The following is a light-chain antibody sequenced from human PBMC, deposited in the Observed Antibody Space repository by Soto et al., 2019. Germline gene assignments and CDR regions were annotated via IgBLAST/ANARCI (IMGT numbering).Light chain of an antibody. CDR2: QTS. Sequence: IVLTQSPGTLSLSPGERVSLSCRASQSIAWNTLAWFQQKPGQAPRLLIYQTSARVAGIPDRFSGSGSGTDFTLAISRLVPEDFPVFYCHHYGSTPYIFGQGTKLELK. CDR1: QSIAWNT. V-gene: IGKV3-20*01. J-gene: IGKJ2*01. CDR3: HHYGSTPYI.